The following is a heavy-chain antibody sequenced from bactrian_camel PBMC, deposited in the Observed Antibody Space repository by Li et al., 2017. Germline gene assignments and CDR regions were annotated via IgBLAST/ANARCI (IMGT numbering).Heavy chain of an antibody. CDR2: IRAGVSP. J-gene: IGHJ4*01. Sequence: VQLVESGGGSVQTGGSLTPSCEASGTINNNLCMGWFREAPGKVREGVATIRAGVSPYVVDSVKGRFTISQDNAKNTLYLEMKNLKSEDTAVYYCAAQCQWNLEHEYNFWGRGTQVTVS. D-gene: IGHD7*01. V-gene: IGHV3S53*01. CDR3: AAQCQWNLEHEYNF. CDR1: GTINNNLC.